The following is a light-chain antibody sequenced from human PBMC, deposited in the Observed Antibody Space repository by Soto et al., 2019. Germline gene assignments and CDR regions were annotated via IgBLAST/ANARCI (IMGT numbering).Light chain of an antibody. CDR1: QTLLNRSKNRNY. V-gene: IGKV4-1*01. CDR2: WAS. Sequence: DIVMTQSPDSLAVSLGERATIHCKSSQTLLNRSKNRNYLAWYQQKPRQPPKLIISWASTRDSGAPDRFSGSGSGTEFTLTISSLQPDDFATYYCQQYNSYSRTFGQGTKVEIK. J-gene: IGKJ1*01. CDR3: QQYNSYSRT.